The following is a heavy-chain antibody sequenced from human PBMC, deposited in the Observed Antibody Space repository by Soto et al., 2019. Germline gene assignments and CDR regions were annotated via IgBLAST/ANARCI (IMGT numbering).Heavy chain of an antibody. J-gene: IGHJ3*02. Sequence: ASVKVSCKASGYTSTSYAMHWVRQAPGQRLEWMGWINAGNGNTKYSQKFQGRVTITRDTSASTAYMELSSLRSEDTAVYYCARDPTLVGATWGAPDAFDIWGQGTMVTVSS. CDR3: ARDPTLVGATWGAPDAFDI. CDR1: GYTSTSYA. CDR2: INAGNGNT. V-gene: IGHV1-3*01. D-gene: IGHD1-26*01.